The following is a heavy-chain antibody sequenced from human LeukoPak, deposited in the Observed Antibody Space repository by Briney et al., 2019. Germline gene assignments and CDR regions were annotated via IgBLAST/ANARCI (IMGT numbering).Heavy chain of an antibody. CDR3: ATGVDIVVVPALFDI. V-gene: IGHV4-39*07. D-gene: IGHD2-2*01. CDR1: GGSISSSSYY. J-gene: IGHJ3*02. CDR2: IYYSGST. Sequence: SETLSLTCTVSGGSISSSSYYWGCIRQPPGKGLEWIGSIYYSGSTYYNPSLKSRVTISVDTSKNQFSLKLSSVTAADTAVYYCATGVDIVVVPALFDIWGQGTMVTVSS.